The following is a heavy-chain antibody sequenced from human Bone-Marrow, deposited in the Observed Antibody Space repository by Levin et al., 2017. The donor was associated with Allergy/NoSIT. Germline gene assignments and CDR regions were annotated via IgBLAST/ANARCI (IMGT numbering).Heavy chain of an antibody. D-gene: IGHD3-16*02. J-gene: IGHJ5*02. CDR2: IYDSGSP. CDR3: AKEGEYVWGGSRYFEP. Sequence: SQTLSLTCTVSGDSISPNYWSWIRQFPGKGLEWIGYIYDSGSPNYNPSLRSRVAMSVDTSKNQFPLKLRSVTAADTAVYYCAKEGEYVWGGSRYFEPWGQGNLVTVSS. CDR1: GDSISPNY. V-gene: IGHV4-59*01.